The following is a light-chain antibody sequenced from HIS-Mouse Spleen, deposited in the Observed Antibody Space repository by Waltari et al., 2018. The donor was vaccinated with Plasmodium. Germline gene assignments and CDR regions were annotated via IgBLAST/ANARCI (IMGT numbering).Light chain of an antibody. CDR1: SSDVRGSNY. V-gene: IGLV2-8*01. CDR2: EVS. CDR3: SSYAGSNNLV. Sequence: QSALTQPPSASGSPGQSVTLSCPGTSSDVRGSNYISWYQQHPGKAPKLMIYEVSQRPSGVPDRFSGSKSGNTASLTVSGLQAEDEADYYCSSYAGSNNLVFGGGTKLTVL. J-gene: IGLJ2*01.